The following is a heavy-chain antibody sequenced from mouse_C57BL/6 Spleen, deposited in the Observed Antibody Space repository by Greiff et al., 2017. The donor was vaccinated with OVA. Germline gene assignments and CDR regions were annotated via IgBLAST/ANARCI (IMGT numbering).Heavy chain of an antibody. Sequence: QVQLQQPGAELVKPGASVKLSCKASGYTFTSYWMHRVKQRPGQGLEWIGMIHPNSGSTNYNEKFKSKATLTVDKSSSTAYMQLSSLTSEDSAVYYCARAGGNSWYFDVWGTGTTVTVSS. CDR2: IHPNSGST. D-gene: IGHD2-1*01. V-gene: IGHV1-64*01. CDR3: ARAGGNSWYFDV. J-gene: IGHJ1*03. CDR1: GYTFTSYW.